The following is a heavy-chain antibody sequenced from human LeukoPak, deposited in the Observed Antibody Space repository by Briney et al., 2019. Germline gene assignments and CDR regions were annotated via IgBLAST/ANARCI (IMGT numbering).Heavy chain of an antibody. CDR1: GGSFSGYY. D-gene: IGHD3-9*01. CDR3: ARNDILTGYYPPRNWFAP. Sequence: PSETLSLTCAVYGGSFSGYYWSWIRQPPGKGLEWIGEINHSGSTNYNPSLKSRVTISVDTSKNQFSLKLSSVTAADTAVYYCARNDILTGYYPPRNWFAPWGQGPLVTVSS. V-gene: IGHV4-34*01. J-gene: IGHJ5*02. CDR2: INHSGST.